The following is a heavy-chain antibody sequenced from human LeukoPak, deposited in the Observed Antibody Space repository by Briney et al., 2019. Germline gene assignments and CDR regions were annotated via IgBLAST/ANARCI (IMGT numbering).Heavy chain of an antibody. Sequence: TGGSLRLSCAASGFTYNKAWMRWVRQAPGKGPEWVGLIKSADDGGTAIYAAPVKGRFTISRDDSINTLYLEMNSLKIADTAVYYCVTELVGWSGFLPRSWGQGTLVTVSS. CDR1: GFTYNKAW. CDR2: IKSADDGGTA. V-gene: IGHV3-15*01. J-gene: IGHJ5*02. CDR3: VTELVGWSGFLPRS. D-gene: IGHD3-3*01.